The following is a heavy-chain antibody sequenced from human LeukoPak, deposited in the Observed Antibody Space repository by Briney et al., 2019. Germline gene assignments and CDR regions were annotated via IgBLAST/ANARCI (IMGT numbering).Heavy chain of an antibody. Sequence: ASVKVSCKASGYTYTSYGISWVRQAPGQGLEWMGWISAYNGNTNDAQKLQGRVTMTTDTSTSTAYMELRSLRSDDTAVYYCARGPDTGAYDFWSGYGHFDYWGQGTLVTVSS. D-gene: IGHD3-3*01. CDR1: GYTYTSYG. CDR3: ARGPDTGAYDFWSGYGHFDY. V-gene: IGHV1-18*01. J-gene: IGHJ4*02. CDR2: ISAYNGNT.